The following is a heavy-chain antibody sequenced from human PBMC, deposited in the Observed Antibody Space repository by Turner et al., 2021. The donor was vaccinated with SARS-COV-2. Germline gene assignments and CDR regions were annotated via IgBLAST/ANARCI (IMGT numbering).Heavy chain of an antibody. D-gene: IGHD3-10*01. J-gene: IGHJ3*02. V-gene: IGHV4-4*07. CDR3: AREGDGI. CDR1: GGPSTSFY. Sequence: QVQLQESGPGLVKHSETLSPTCTVSGGPSTSFYWSWIREPAGKGLELNRRISPSAITNYNPSLQSPVTMSLDRPNNQFSLKLTYVTAADTAVYVCAREGDGIWGQGTTVTVSS. CDR2: ISPSAIT.